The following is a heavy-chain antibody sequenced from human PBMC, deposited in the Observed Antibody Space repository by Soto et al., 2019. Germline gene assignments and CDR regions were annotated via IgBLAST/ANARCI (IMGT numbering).Heavy chain of an antibody. Sequence: EVQLLESGGGLVQPGGSLRLSCAASGFTFSSYAMSWVRQAPGKGLEWVSAISGSGGSTYYADSVKGRFTISRDNSKNTLYLQMNRLRAEDTAVYYCAKDIVRYYGSGSYNYWGQGTLVTVSS. J-gene: IGHJ4*02. CDR1: GFTFSSYA. CDR2: ISGSGGST. CDR3: AKDIVRYYGSGSYNY. D-gene: IGHD3-10*01. V-gene: IGHV3-23*01.